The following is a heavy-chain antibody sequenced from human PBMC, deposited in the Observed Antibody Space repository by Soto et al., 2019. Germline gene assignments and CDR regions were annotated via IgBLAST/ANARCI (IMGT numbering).Heavy chain of an antibody. CDR2: INSDGSST. Sequence: SLRLSCAASGFTFSSYWMHWVRQAPGKGLVWVSRINSDGSSTSYADSVKGRFTISRDNAKNTVYLQIDSLRAEDTAVYYCARSLPGTYGAFDLWGQGTMVTVSS. D-gene: IGHD1-7*01. V-gene: IGHV3-74*01. CDR1: GFTFSSYW. CDR3: ARSLPGTYGAFDL. J-gene: IGHJ3*01.